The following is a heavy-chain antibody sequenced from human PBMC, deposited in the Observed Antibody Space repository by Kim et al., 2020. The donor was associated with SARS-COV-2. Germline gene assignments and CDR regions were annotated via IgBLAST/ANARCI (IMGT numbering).Heavy chain of an antibody. CDR2: VYYSGST. Sequence: SETLSLTCTVSGDSINSYFWSWIGQPPGKGLEWIAYVYYSGSTTYNPSLQSRVTISVDTSKNQFSLKLSSVTAADTAVYYCSRLRGRKYYFAMDVWGQGTTVTVSS. V-gene: IGHV4-59*13. CDR1: GDSINSYF. D-gene: IGHD5-12*01. J-gene: IGHJ6*02. CDR3: SRLRGRKYYFAMDV.